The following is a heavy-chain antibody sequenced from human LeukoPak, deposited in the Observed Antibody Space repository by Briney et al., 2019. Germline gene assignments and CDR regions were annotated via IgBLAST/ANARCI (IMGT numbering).Heavy chain of an antibody. CDR2: INHSGST. Sequence: SETLSLTCTVSGGSISSYYWSWIRQPPGKGLEWIGEINHSGSTNYNPSLKSRVTISVDTSKNQFSLKLSSVTAADTAVYYCAREGNSSSRRAYYFDYWGQGTLVTVSS. V-gene: IGHV4-34*01. D-gene: IGHD6-13*01. J-gene: IGHJ4*02. CDR3: AREGNSSSRRAYYFDY. CDR1: GGSISSYY.